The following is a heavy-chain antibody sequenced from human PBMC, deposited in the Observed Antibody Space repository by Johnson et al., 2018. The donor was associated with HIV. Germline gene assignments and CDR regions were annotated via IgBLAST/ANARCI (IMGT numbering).Heavy chain of an antibody. CDR1: GFPFSSYW. V-gene: IGHV3-74*01. Sequence: VQLVESGGGLVQPGGSLRLSCAASGFPFSSYWMHWVRQAPGKGLVWVSRINNDGSSTTYADSVKGRFTISRDNAKNTLYLQMNSLRAEDTAVYCCARDPRFGERGAFDIWGQGTMVTVSS. D-gene: IGHD3-10*01. J-gene: IGHJ3*02. CDR3: ARDPRFGERGAFDI. CDR2: INNDGSST.